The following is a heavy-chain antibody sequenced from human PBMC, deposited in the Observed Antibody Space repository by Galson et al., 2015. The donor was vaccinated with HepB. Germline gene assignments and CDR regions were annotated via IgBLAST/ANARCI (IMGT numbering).Heavy chain of an antibody. V-gene: IGHV2-5*02. J-gene: IGHJ1*01. CDR1: GFSVTTSGVA. D-gene: IGHD3-22*01. Sequence: PALVKPTQALTLTCTFSGFSVTTSGVAVGWIRQPPGKALEWLALIYWDDDKRYSPSLKSRLTITKDTSKNQVVLTMTNMDPVDTATYYCAHSLVLTYDSSGYYPEYFQHWGQGTLVTVSS. CDR3: AHSLVLTYDSSGYYPEYFQH. CDR2: IYWDDDK.